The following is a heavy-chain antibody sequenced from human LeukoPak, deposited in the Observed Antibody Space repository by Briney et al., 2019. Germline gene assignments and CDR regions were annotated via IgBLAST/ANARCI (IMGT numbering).Heavy chain of an antibody. V-gene: IGHV3-11*04. Sequence: GGSLRLSCAASGFTFSDYYMSWIRQAPGKGLEWVSYISSSGSTIYYADSVKGRFTISRDNAKNSLYLQMNSLGAEDTAVYYCARLGERLGYCSSTSCYSWYMDVWGKGTTVTVSS. J-gene: IGHJ6*03. CDR3: ARLGERLGYCSSTSCYSWYMDV. CDR2: ISSSGSTI. CDR1: GFTFSDYY. D-gene: IGHD2-2*01.